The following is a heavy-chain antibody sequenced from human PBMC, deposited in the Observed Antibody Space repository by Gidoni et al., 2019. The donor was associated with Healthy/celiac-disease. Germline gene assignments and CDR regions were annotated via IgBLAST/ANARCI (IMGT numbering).Heavy chain of an antibody. CDR3: AKYANYDSSGYYSRGGAFDI. CDR1: GFTFSSYG. D-gene: IGHD3-22*01. Sequence: QVQLVESGGGVVQPGRSLRLSCAASGFTFSSYGMHWVRQAPGKGLEWVAVISYDGSNKYYADSVKGRFTISRDNSKNTLYLQMNSLRAEDTAVYYCAKYANYDSSGYYSRGGAFDIWGQGTMVTVSS. V-gene: IGHV3-30*18. CDR2: ISYDGSNK. J-gene: IGHJ3*02.